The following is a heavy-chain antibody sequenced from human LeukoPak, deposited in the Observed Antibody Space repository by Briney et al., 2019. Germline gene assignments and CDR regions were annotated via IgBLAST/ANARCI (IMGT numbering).Heavy chain of an antibody. D-gene: IGHD3-3*01. CDR2: ISYSGST. V-gene: IGHV4-59*01. Sequence: SETLSLTCTVSGGSINSYYWSWIRQPPGKGLEWIGYISYSGSTNYNPSLKSRVTISIDTSKNQFSLKLSSVTAADTAVYYCAREGNDFWDWGQGTLVTVSS. CDR1: GGSINSYY. CDR3: AREGNDFWD. J-gene: IGHJ4*02.